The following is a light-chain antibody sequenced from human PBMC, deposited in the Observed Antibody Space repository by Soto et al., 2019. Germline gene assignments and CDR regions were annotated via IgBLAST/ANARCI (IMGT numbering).Light chain of an antibody. CDR3: QQYGSSPPT. CDR1: QSVSSSY. Sequence: EIVLTQSPGTLSLSPGERASLACRASQSVSSSYLAWYQQKPGQAPRLLIYGPSSRATGIPDRFSGSGSGTDFTLTISRLEPEDFAVYFCQQYGSSPPTFGQGTKVDI. J-gene: IGKJ1*01. CDR2: GPS. V-gene: IGKV3-20*01.